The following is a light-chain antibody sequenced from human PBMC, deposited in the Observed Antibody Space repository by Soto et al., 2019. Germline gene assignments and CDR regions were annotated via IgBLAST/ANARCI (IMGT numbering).Light chain of an antibody. CDR3: SSYTSSSTVL. Sequence: QSALTQPASVSGSPGQSITISCTGTSSDVGGYSYVSWYQQHPGKAPKLTIYDVSNRPSGVSNRFSGSKSGNTASLTISGLQAEDEADYYCSSYTSSSTVLFGGGTKLTVL. CDR1: SSDVGGYSY. V-gene: IGLV2-14*01. J-gene: IGLJ2*01. CDR2: DVS.